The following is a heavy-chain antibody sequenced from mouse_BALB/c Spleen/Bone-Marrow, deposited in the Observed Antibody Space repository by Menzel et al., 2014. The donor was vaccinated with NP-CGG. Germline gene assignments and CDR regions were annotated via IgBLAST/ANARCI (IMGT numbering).Heavy chain of an antibody. Sequence: EVHLVESGGGLVQPGGSLSLSCATSGFTFSDFYMEWVRQPPGKRLEWIAASRNKAKDYTTEYSASVKGRFIVSRDTSQSILYLQMNALRAEDTAIYYCARDVGYGNYFVYWGQGTLVTVSA. V-gene: IGHV7-1*02. CDR3: ARDVGYGNYFVY. CDR2: SRNKAKDYTT. J-gene: IGHJ3*01. CDR1: GFTFSDFY. D-gene: IGHD2-10*02.